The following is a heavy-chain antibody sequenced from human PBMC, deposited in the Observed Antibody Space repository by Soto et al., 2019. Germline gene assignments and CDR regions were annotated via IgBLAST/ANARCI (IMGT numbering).Heavy chain of an antibody. CDR2: IIPIFGTA. CDR3: ARVLGVGYCSGGSCYGDWFDP. D-gene: IGHD2-15*01. J-gene: IGHJ5*02. CDR1: GGTFSSYA. V-gene: IGHV1-69*01. Sequence: QVQLVQSGAEVKKPGSSVKVSCKASGGTFSSYAISWVRQAPGQGLEWMGGIIPIFGTANYAQKFQGRVTITADESTSTAYMELSSLRSEDTAVYYCARVLGVGYCSGGSCYGDWFDPWGQGTLVTVSS.